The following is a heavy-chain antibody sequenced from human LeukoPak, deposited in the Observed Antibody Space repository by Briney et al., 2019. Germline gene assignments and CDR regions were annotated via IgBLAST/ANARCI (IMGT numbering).Heavy chain of an antibody. D-gene: IGHD6-19*01. Sequence: PGGSLRLSCAASGFTFSSYAMSWVRQAPGKGLEWVSAISGSGSSTYYADSVKGRFTISRDNSKNTLYLQMNSLRAEDTAVYYCAKHSSGWYSQFDYWGQGTLVTVSS. CDR1: GFTFSSYA. J-gene: IGHJ4*02. CDR2: ISGSGSST. V-gene: IGHV3-23*01. CDR3: AKHSSGWYSQFDY.